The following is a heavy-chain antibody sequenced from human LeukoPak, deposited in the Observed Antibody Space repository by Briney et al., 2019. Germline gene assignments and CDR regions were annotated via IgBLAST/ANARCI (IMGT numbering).Heavy chain of an antibody. V-gene: IGHV1-69*13. Sequence: SVKVSCKASGGTFSSYAISWVRQAPGQGLEWMGGIIPFFGTANYAQKFQGRVTITADESTSTAYMELSSLRSEDTAVYYCARSVGMVRVNWCDPWAQGTLVTVSS. D-gene: IGHD3-10*01. CDR2: IIPFFGTA. CDR1: GGTFSSYA. J-gene: IGHJ5*02. CDR3: ARSVGMVRVNWCDP.